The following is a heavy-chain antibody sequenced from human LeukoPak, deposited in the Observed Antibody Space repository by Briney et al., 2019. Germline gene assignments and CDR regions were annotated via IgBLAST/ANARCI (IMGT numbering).Heavy chain of an antibody. D-gene: IGHD3-16*02. CDR2: ISGYNGYT. V-gene: IGHV1-18*01. CDR3: ARVCRLDSWGSYRYLDY. Sequence: ASVKVSCKASGYTFTSYDISWVRQAPGQGLEWMGWISGYNGYTNYAQNLQGRVTMTTDTSTSTAYMDLRSLRSDDTAVYYCARVCRLDSWGSYRYLDYWGQGTLVTVSS. CDR1: GYTFTSYD. J-gene: IGHJ4*02.